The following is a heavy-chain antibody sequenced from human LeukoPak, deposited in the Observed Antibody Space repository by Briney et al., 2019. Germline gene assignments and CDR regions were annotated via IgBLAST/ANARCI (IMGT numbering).Heavy chain of an antibody. D-gene: IGHD5-18*01. Sequence: SETLSLTCTVSDGSVSSGYYYWTWIRQPPGKGLEWIGYIYYTGSTNYNPSLKSRVTMSVDTSKNQFSLKLSSVTAADTAVYFCARSISYGSAFDIWGQGTMVTVSS. J-gene: IGHJ3*02. CDR1: DGSVSSGYYY. CDR3: ARSISYGSAFDI. CDR2: IYYTGST. V-gene: IGHV4-61*01.